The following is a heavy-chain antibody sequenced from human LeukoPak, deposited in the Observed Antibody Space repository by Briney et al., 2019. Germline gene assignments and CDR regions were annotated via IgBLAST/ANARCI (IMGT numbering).Heavy chain of an antibody. V-gene: IGHV3-11*06. CDR2: IRSNSSHT. CDR3: VSAMTA. CDR1: GFTFSGFF. J-gene: IGHJ5*02. Sequence: GGSLRLSCAASGFTFSGFFMTWIRQAPGKRLEWVAYIRSNSSHTNYADSVKGRFTISRDNAKNSLYLQMTRLRVEDTAIYYCVSAMTAWGQGTLVTVSS.